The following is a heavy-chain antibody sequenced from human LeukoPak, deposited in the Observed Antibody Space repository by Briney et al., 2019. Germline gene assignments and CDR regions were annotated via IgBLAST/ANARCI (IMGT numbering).Heavy chain of an antibody. CDR2: ISSSSYI. D-gene: IGHD1-26*01. CDR1: GFTFSSYS. J-gene: IGHJ3*02. V-gene: IGHV3-21*01. Sequence: PGGSLRLSCAASGFTFSSYSMNWVRQAPGKGLEWVSSISSSSYIYYADSVKGRFTISRDNAKNSLYLQMNSLRAEDTAVYYCARDSGSYLGWAAFDIWGQGTMATVSS. CDR3: ARDSGSYLGWAAFDI.